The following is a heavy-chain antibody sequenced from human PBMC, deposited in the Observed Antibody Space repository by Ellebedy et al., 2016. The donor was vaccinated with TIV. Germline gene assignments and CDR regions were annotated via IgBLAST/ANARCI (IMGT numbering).Heavy chain of an antibody. V-gene: IGHV4-31*01. Sequence: LRLSCTVSGVSISGGGYYWTWIRQSPGKGLEWIGYIYYTGNTYYNPSLKSQVTISVDTSQNLFSLKLRSVTAAETATYYWARGAAAGDYNFDHWGQGTLVTVSS. CDR3: ARGAAAGDYNFDH. CDR2: IYYTGNT. J-gene: IGHJ4*02. D-gene: IGHD6-13*01. CDR1: GVSISGGGYY.